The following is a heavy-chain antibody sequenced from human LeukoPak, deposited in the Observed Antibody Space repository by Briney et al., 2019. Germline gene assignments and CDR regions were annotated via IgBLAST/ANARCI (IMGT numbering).Heavy chain of an antibody. CDR2: IRYDGNTK. CDR3: AKYSGGV. J-gene: IGHJ3*01. V-gene: IGHV3-30*02. CDR1: GFTFSKYD. Sequence: GGSLRLSCAASGFTFSKYDMHWVRQAPGKGLEWVAFIRYDGNTKYADSVKGRFTVTRDNSKNTLYLQMNSLRIEDTAVYYCAKYSGGVWGQGTMVTVSS. D-gene: IGHD3-10*01.